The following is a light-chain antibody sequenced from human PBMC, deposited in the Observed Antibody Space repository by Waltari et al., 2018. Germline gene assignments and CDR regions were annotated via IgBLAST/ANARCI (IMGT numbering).Light chain of an antibody. CDR3: CSYAGANLVI. CDR2: EVS. J-gene: IGLJ2*01. V-gene: IGLV2-23*02. Sequence: QSALTQPASVSGSPGQSITISCSGTSSDLARCILFSWYQQHPGKAPKLIIHEVSERPSGVSDRFSGSKSGNTASLTISGLQTEDEATFYCCSYAGANLVIFGGGTRVTVL. CDR1: SSDLARCIL.